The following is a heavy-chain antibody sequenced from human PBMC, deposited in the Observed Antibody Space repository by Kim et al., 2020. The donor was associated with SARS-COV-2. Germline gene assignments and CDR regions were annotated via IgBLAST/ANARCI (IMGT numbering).Heavy chain of an antibody. CDR2: IIPIFGTA. CDR1: GGTFSSYA. CDR3: ARDKVAGATPGDDAFDI. Sequence: SVKVSCKASGGTFSSYAISWVRQAPGQGLEWMGGIIPIFGTANYAQKFQGRVTITADESTSTAYMELSSLRSEDTAVYYCARDKVAGATPGDDAFDIWGQGTMVTVSS. J-gene: IGHJ3*02. V-gene: IGHV1-69*13. D-gene: IGHD1-26*01.